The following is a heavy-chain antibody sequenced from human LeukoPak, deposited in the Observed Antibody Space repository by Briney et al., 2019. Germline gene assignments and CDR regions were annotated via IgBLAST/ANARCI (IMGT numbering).Heavy chain of an antibody. CDR1: GYTFTGYY. D-gene: IGHD2-8*01. Sequence: ASVKVSCKASGYTFTGYYMHWVRQAPGQGLEWMGWINPNSGGTNYAQKFQGRVTMTRDTSISTAYMELSRLRSDDTAVYYCARAGGYCTNGVCYLGVSYYYYYYMDVWGKGTTVTVSS. CDR2: INPNSGGT. J-gene: IGHJ6*03. V-gene: IGHV1-2*02. CDR3: ARAGGYCTNGVCYLGVSYYYYYYMDV.